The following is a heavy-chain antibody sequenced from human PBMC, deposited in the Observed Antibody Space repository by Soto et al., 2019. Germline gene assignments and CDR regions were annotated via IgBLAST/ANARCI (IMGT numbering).Heavy chain of an antibody. D-gene: IGHD6-6*01. CDR3: AREGDSIAARSYSWFCT. V-gene: IGHV1-69*13. CDR2: IIPIFGTA. J-gene: IGHJ5*02. Sequence: PSVKGSCPASGGTFSSHAISWVRQAPGQGLEWMGGIIPIFGTANYAQKFQGRVTITADESTSTAYMELSSLRSEDTAVYYCAREGDSIAARSYSWFCTCGQATLITLSS. CDR1: GGTFSSHA.